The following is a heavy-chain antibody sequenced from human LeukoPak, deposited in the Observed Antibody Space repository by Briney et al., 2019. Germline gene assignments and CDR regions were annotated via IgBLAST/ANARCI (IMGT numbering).Heavy chain of an antibody. CDR1: GFSFSNYG. Sequence: GGSLRLSCAASGFSFSNYGIHWVRQAPGKGLERVAVIPYDGSKNHYTDSVKGRFTISRDNSKNTLYLQMNSLRAEDTAVYHCAKVRGPSGWWGYYGMDVWGQGTTVTVSS. CDR2: IPYDGSKN. CDR3: AKVRGPSGWWGYYGMDV. J-gene: IGHJ6*02. D-gene: IGHD6-19*01. V-gene: IGHV3-30*18.